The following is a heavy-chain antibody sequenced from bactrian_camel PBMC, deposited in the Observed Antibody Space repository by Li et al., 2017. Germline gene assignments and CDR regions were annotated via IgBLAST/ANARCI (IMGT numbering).Heavy chain of an antibody. CDR1: GNIFRSCA. J-gene: IGHJ6*01. D-gene: IGHD2*01. Sequence: QVQLVESGGGSVQAGDSLELSCAAAGNIFRSCAMAWYRQAPGKGRELVASISRDDNTGYADSVKGRFTISKDSAENTLYLQMNSLKPEDTAMYYCAAEASYSGDLFGFWGQGTQVTVS. V-gene: IGHV3S55*01. CDR3: AAEASYSGDLFGF. CDR2: ISRDDNT.